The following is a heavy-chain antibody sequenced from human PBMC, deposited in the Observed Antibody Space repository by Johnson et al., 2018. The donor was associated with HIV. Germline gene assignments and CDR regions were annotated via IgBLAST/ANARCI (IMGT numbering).Heavy chain of an antibody. Sequence: QVQLVESGGGVVQPGGSLRLSCEVSGFTFSGYAMNWVRQAPGKGLEWVAFIRLDGSIEYYADSVKGRFTISKDNSKNTLNLQMNSLRAEDTAVYYCTKTLGYDSSGYHDGFDIWGQGTLVTVSS. CDR3: TKTLGYDSSGYHDGFDI. CDR1: GFTFSGYA. D-gene: IGHD3-22*01. CDR2: IRLDGSIE. J-gene: IGHJ3*02. V-gene: IGHV3-30*02.